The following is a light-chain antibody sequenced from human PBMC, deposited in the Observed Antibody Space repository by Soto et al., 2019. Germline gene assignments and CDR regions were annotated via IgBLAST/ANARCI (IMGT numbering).Light chain of an antibody. Sequence: EIVLTQSPGTLSLSPGERATLSCRASQSVSSSYLAWYQQKPGQAPRLLIYGASSRAPGIPDRFSGSGSGTDFSLPISRLEPADFAVYYCQQYGSSPRTFGQGTKVEIK. CDR1: QSVSSSY. J-gene: IGKJ1*01. CDR3: QQYGSSPRT. CDR2: GAS. V-gene: IGKV3-20*01.